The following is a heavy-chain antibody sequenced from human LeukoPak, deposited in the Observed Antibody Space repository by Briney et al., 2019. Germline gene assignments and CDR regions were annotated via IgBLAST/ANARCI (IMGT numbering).Heavy chain of an antibody. D-gene: IGHD2-15*01. Sequence: ASVKVSCKASGYTLTSLSISWVRQAPGHGLEWMGWISAYNGYKDYAQKLQGRVTMTTETSTNTAYMELRSLRSDDTAVYYCVRGDCSGVSCYLPEYFRHWGQGTLVTVSS. CDR1: GYTLTSLS. J-gene: IGHJ1*01. CDR2: ISAYNGYK. CDR3: VRGDCSGVSCYLPEYFRH. V-gene: IGHV1-18*01.